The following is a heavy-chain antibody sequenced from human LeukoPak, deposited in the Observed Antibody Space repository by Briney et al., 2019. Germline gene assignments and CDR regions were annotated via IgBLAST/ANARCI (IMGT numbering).Heavy chain of an antibody. J-gene: IGHJ6*03. Sequence: SETLSLTCTVSGGSISSSSYYWGWIRQPPGKGLEWIGSIYYSGSTYYNPSLKSRVTISVDTSKNQFSLKLSSVTAADTAVYYCARAPLIGGAEENYYYYYYMDVWGKGTTVTVSS. CDR2: IYYSGST. CDR1: GGSISSSSYY. V-gene: IGHV4-39*07. D-gene: IGHD3-10*01. CDR3: ARAPLIGGAEENYYYYYYMDV.